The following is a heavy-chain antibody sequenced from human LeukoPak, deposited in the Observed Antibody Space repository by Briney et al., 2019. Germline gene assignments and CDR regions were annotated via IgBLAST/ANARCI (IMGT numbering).Heavy chain of an antibody. CDR3: ARDGNWNEYYFDY. CDR2: IWYDGSNK. CDR1: GFTFSGYG. D-gene: IGHD1-1*01. Sequence: GRSLRLSCAASGFTFSGYGMHWVRQAPGKGLEWVAVIWYDGSNKYYADSVKGRFTISRDNSKNTLYLQMNSLRAEDTAVYYCARDGNWNEYYFDYWGQGTLVTVSS. V-gene: IGHV3-33*01. J-gene: IGHJ4*02.